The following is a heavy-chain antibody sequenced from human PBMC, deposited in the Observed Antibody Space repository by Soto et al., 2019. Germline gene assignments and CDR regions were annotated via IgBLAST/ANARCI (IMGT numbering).Heavy chain of an antibody. V-gene: IGHV4-34*01. J-gene: IGHJ5*02. CDR2: ISRSGTT. Sequence: QVQLQQWGAGLLKPSETLSLSCAVYGGYFNDNYYTWFRQPPGKGLEWIGEISRSGTTKYIPSLKSRASISSDTSETQVSLKVTSVTAADTAVYYCATSLWFGTQVELWGQGALVTVSS. CDR1: GGYFNDNY. D-gene: IGHD3-10*01. CDR3: ATSLWFGTQVEL.